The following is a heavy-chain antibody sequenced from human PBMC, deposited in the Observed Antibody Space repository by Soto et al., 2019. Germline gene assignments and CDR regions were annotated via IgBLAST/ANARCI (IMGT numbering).Heavy chain of an antibody. V-gene: IGHV4-30-2*01. CDR2: IYHSGST. J-gene: IGHJ5*02. CDR3: ARGYGSGSYYWFDP. Sequence: PSETLSLTCAVSGGSISSGGYSWSWIRQPPGKGLEWIGYIYHSGSTYYNPSLKSRVTISVDRSKNQFSLKLSSVTAADTAVYYCARGYGSGSYYWFDPWGQGTLVTVSS. CDR1: GGSISSGGYS. D-gene: IGHD3-10*01.